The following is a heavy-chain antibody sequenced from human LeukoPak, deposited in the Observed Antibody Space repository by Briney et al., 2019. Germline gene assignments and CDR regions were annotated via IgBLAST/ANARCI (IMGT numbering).Heavy chain of an antibody. CDR2: ISSSGSTI. D-gene: IGHD6-6*01. Sequence: PGGSLRLSCAASGFTFSSYEMNWVRQAPGKGLEWVSYISSSGSTIYYADSVKGRFTISRDNAKNSLYLQMNSLRAEDTAVYYCASAYSSSSRYYYGMDVWGQGTTVTVSS. CDR1: GFTFSSYE. V-gene: IGHV3-48*03. J-gene: IGHJ6*02. CDR3: ASAYSSSSRYYYGMDV.